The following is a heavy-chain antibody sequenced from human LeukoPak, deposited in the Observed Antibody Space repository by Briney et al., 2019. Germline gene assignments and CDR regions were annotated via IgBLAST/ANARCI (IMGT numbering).Heavy chain of an antibody. D-gene: IGHD3-10*01. Sequence: ASETLSLTCTVSGGSISSGGYYWSWIRQHPGKGLEWIGYIYYSGSTYYNPSLKSRVTISVDTSKNQFSLRLSSVTAADTAVYYCAREGRSGSYSYYYGMDVWGQGTTVTVSS. CDR1: GGSISSGGYY. CDR3: AREGRSGSYSYYYGMDV. V-gene: IGHV4-31*03. CDR2: IYYSGST. J-gene: IGHJ6*02.